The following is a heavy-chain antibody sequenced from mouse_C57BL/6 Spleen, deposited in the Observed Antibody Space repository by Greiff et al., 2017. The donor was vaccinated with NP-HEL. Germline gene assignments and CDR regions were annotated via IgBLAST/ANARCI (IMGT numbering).Heavy chain of an antibody. J-gene: IGHJ1*03. D-gene: IGHD2-4*01. CDR1: GFNINDYY. CDR3: ARFYDYDRAYFDV. V-gene: IGHV14-2*01. CDR2: IDPADGET. Sequence: VQLQQSGAELVKPGASVKLSCTASGFNINDYYMHWVKQRTEQGLEWIGRIDPADGETKYAPQFQGKATITADTSSNTAYLQLSSLTSEDTAVYYCARFYDYDRAYFDVWGTGTTVTVSA.